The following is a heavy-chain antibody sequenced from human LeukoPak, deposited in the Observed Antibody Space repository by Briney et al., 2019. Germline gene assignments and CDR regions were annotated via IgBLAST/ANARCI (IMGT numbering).Heavy chain of an antibody. CDR2: ISSSSSYI. CDR1: GFTFSSYS. Sequence: GGSLRLSCAASGFTFSSYSMNWVRQAPGKGLEWVSSISSSSSYIYYADSVKGRFTISRDNAKNSLDLQMSSLRDEDTAVYYCARGPRGYCSSTSCAFDYWGQGTLVTVSS. D-gene: IGHD2-2*01. V-gene: IGHV3-21*01. J-gene: IGHJ4*02. CDR3: ARGPRGYCSSTSCAFDY.